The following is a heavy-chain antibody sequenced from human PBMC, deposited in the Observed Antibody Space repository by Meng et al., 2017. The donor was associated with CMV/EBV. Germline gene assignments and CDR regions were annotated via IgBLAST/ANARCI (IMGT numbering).Heavy chain of an antibody. D-gene: IGHD2-2*01. J-gene: IGHJ6*02. CDR3: AKDCFIGYCSSTSYYYYYGMDV. CDR1: GFTFSSYA. V-gene: IGHV3-23*01. CDR2: ISGSGGST. Sequence: ETLSLTCAASGFTFSSYAMSWVRQAPGKGLEWVSAISGSGGSTYYADSVKGRFTISRDNSKNTLYLQMNSLRAEDTAVYYCAKDCFIGYCSSTSYYYYYGMDVWGQGTTVTVSS.